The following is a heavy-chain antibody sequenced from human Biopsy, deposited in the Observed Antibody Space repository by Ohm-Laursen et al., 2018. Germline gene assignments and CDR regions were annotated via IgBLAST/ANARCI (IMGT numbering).Heavy chain of an antibody. J-gene: IGHJ4*02. V-gene: IGHV3-NL1*01. CDR3: AKTLGDSYGSRYFDY. D-gene: IGHD5-18*01. CDR1: GFTFSYYG. CDR2: TFESGDTT. Sequence: SLRLSCSASGFTFSYYGMHWVRQAPGKGLEWVSVTFESGDTTHYGDSVKGRFSVSRDNSKSTLYLQMNSLRAEDTAVYYCAKTLGDSYGSRYFDYWGQGTLVTVSS.